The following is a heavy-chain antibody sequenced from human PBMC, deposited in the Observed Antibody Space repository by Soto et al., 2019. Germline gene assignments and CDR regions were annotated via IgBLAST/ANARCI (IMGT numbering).Heavy chain of an antibody. CDR1: GFTFSSYG. Sequence: PGGSLRLSCAASGFTFSSYGMHWVRQAPGKGLEWVAVISYDGSNKYYADSVKGRFTISRDNSKNTLYLQMNSLRAEDTAVYYCARDPVAVEYYFDYWGQGTLVTVSS. V-gene: IGHV3-30*03. D-gene: IGHD6-19*01. CDR3: ARDPVAVEYYFDY. J-gene: IGHJ4*02. CDR2: ISYDGSNK.